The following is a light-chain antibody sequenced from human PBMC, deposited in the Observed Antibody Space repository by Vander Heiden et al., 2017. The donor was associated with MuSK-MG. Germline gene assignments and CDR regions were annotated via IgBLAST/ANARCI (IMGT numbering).Light chain of an antibody. CDR3: NSRDSSGNPS. CDR1: SLRSYY. CDR2: GKN. V-gene: IGLV3-19*01. Sequence: SSELTQDPAVSVALGQTVRIPCQGDSLRSYYASWDQQKPGQAPVLVIYGKNNRTSGIPDRFSGSSSGNTASLTITGAQAEDEADYYCNSRDSSGNPSFGGGTKLTVL. J-gene: IGLJ2*01.